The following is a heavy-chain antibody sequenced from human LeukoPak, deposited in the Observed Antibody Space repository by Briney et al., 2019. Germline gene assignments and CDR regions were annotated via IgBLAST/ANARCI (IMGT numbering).Heavy chain of an antibody. J-gene: IGHJ2*01. D-gene: IGHD7-27*01. Sequence: SETLSLTCAVYGGSFRRYYWSWIRQPPGKGLEWIGEIHYTGATNYKPSLKSRVTISGAPSKNQFSLRVSSVTAADTAVYYCARGVLGPYYFDLWGRGTLVTVSS. CDR2: IHYTGAT. V-gene: IGHV4-34*01. CDR1: GGSFRRYY. CDR3: ARGVLGPYYFDL.